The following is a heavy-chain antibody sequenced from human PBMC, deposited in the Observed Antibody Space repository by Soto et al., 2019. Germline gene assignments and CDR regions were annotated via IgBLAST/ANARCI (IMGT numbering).Heavy chain of an antibody. D-gene: IGHD1-26*01. Sequence: SETLSLTCTVAGGSVSSGSYYWSWIRQPPGKGLEWIGYIYYSGSTNYNPSLKSPVTISVDTSKNQFSLKLSSVTAADTAVYYCARDGTVGARAFDIWGQGTMVTVSS. J-gene: IGHJ3*02. CDR1: GGSVSSGSYY. V-gene: IGHV4-61*01. CDR2: IYYSGST. CDR3: ARDGTVGARAFDI.